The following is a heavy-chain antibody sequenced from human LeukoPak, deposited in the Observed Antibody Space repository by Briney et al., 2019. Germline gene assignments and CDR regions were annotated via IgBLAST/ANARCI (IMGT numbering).Heavy chain of an antibody. V-gene: IGHV4-30-2*01. J-gene: IGHJ3*02. D-gene: IGHD3-3*01. CDR1: GGSISSSW. CDR2: IYHSGST. Sequence: PSETLSLTCAVSGGSISSSWWSWIRQPPGKGLEWIGYIYHSGSTYYNPSLKSRVTISVDRSKNQFSLKLSSVTAADTAVYYCARTLTIFGVVTPDAFDIWGQGTMVTVSS. CDR3: ARTLTIFGVVTPDAFDI.